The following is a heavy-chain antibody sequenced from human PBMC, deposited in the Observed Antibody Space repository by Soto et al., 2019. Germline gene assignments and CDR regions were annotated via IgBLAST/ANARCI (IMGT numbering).Heavy chain of an antibody. D-gene: IGHD3-9*01. J-gene: IGHJ5*02. CDR1: GFIFSNYS. Sequence: GGSLRLSCAASGFIFSNYSMNWVRQAPGKGLEWVSSISGSSSYIYYADSVKGRFTISRDNAKNSLYLQMNSLRAEDTAVYYCARVVGLPLRYFDWSSNWFDPWGQGTLVTVSS. CDR3: ARVVGLPLRYFDWSSNWFDP. CDR2: ISGSSSYI. V-gene: IGHV3-21*01.